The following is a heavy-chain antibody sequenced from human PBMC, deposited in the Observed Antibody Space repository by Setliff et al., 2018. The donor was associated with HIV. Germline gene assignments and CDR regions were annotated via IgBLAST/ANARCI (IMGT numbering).Heavy chain of an antibody. V-gene: IGHV4-31*03. CDR1: GGSISSGDYY. CDR2: IYYTGST. D-gene: IGHD5-12*01. J-gene: IGHJ5*02. Sequence: KTSETLSLTCTVSGGSISSGDYYWSWIRQHPRKGLEWIGYIYYTGSTYYNPSLKSRVTISVDTSKNQFSLKLSSVTAADTAVYYCARVLSGYDRGRGLDLWGQGTLVTVSS. CDR3: ARVLSGYDRGRGLDL.